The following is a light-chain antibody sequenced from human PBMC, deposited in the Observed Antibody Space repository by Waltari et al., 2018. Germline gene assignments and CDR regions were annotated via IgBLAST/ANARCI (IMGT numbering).Light chain of an antibody. CDR1: SSAVGAYNF. Sequence: QSALAQPASVSGSPGQSITISCPGTSSAVGAYNFVSWYQHHPGKAPKLILYDVSRWPSGVSNRFSGSKSGNTASLTISGLQAEDEADYYCSSYTTISTTVFGGGTKVTVL. J-gene: IGLJ2*01. V-gene: IGLV2-14*01. CDR2: DVS. CDR3: SSYTTISTTV.